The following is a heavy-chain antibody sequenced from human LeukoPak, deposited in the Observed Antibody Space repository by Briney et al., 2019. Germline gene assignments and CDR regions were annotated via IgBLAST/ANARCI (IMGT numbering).Heavy chain of an antibody. V-gene: IGHV1-46*01. CDR1: GYTFTSYY. J-gene: IGHJ4*02. CDR3: ATEAVSGGYSYGPSDY. D-gene: IGHD5-18*01. Sequence: ASVKVSCKASGYTFTSYYMHWVRQAPGQGLEWMGIINPSGGSTSYAQKFQGRVTMTRDTSTSTVYMELSSLRSEDTAVYYCATEAVSGGYSYGPSDYWGQGTLVTVSS. CDR2: INPSGGST.